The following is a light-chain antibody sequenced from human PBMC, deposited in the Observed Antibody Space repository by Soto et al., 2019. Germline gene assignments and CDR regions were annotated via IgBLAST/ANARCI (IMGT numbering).Light chain of an antibody. CDR1: SSNIGAGFD. J-gene: IGLJ1*01. V-gene: IGLV1-40*01. Sequence: QSVLTQPPSVSGAPGQRVTLSCTGTSSNIGAGFDVHWYQQLPGTAPKLLIYGNSNRPSGVPDRFSGSESGTSASLAITGLQAEDEADYYCQSYDSSLSGYVFGTGTKLTVL. CDR2: GNS. CDR3: QSYDSSLSGYV.